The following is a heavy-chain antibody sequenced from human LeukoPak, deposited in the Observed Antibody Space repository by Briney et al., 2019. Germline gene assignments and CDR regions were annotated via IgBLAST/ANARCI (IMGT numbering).Heavy chain of an antibody. CDR3: ARVSYNWDFYFDY. V-gene: IGHV1-46*01. CDR1: GYTFTNYN. CDR2: INPSGGST. D-gene: IGHD1-7*01. Sequence: ASVKVSCKASGYTFTNYNIHWVRQAPGQGLEWMGIINPSGGSTSYAQKFQGRVTMTRDTSISTAYMELSRLTSDDTAVYYCARVSYNWDFYFDYWGQGTLVTVSS. J-gene: IGHJ4*02.